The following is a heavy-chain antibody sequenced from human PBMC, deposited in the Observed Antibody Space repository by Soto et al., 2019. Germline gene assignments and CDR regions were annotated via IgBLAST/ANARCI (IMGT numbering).Heavy chain of an antibody. J-gene: IGHJ5*02. D-gene: IGHD2-2*01. V-gene: IGHV4-30-2*01. CDR2: IYHSGST. Sequence: SLTCAVSGCSISSFGYSWSWIRQPPGKGLEWIGYIYHSGSTYYNPSLKSRVTISVDRSKNQFSLKLSSVTAADTAVYYCARVPDRWGQGTLVTVSS. CDR1: GCSISSFGYS. CDR3: ARVPDR.